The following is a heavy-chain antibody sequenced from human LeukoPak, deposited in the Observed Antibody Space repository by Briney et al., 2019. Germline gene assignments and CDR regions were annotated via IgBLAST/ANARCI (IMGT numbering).Heavy chain of an antibody. CDR2: IYTSGST. CDR1: GGSISSYY. D-gene: IGHD2-2*01. J-gene: IGHJ3*02. V-gene: IGHV4-4*07. Sequence: PSETLSLTCTVSGGSISSYYWSWIRQPAGKGLEWIGRIYTSGSTNYNPSLKSRVTMSVDTSKNQFSLKLSSVTAADTAVYYCARQARYCSSTSCYFIAFDIWGQGTMVTVSS. CDR3: ARQARYCSSTSCYFIAFDI.